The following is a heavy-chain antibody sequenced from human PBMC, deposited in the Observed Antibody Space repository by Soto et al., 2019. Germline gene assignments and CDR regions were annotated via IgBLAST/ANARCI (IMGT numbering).Heavy chain of an antibody. CDR3: ARSQGSSTSLEIYYYYYYGMDV. Sequence: QVQLAQSGAEVKKPGSSVKVSCKASGGTFGSYAISWVRQAPGQGLEWMGGIIPIPGTANYAQKFQGRVTIAADESTSTDYMELSSLRSEDTAVYYCARSQGSSTSLEIYYYYYYGMDVWGQGTTVTVSS. V-gene: IGHV1-69*01. CDR1: GGTFGSYA. D-gene: IGHD2-2*01. J-gene: IGHJ6*02. CDR2: IIPIPGTA.